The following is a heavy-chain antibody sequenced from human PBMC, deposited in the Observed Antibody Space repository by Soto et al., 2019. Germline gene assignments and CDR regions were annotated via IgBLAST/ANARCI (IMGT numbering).Heavy chain of an antibody. CDR1: GFTFSNFG. CDR3: ARVTQRTISYYYAMDV. V-gene: IGHV3-33*01. D-gene: IGHD6-25*01. Sequence: GGSLRLSCAASGFTFSNFGMHWVRQTPGKGLEWAAAIWNDGSNKYYADSVKGRFTISRDDSKNTVYLQMSSLRAEDTAVYYCARVTQRTISYYYAMDVWGQGIRVTVSS. CDR2: IWNDGSNK. J-gene: IGHJ6*02.